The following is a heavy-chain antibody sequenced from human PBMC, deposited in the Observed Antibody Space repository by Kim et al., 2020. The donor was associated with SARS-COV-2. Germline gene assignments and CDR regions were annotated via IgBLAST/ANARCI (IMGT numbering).Heavy chain of an antibody. J-gene: IGHJ6*02. CDR3: ATGFVVVPAAIQSSYYYYYGMDV. D-gene: IGHD2-2*02. CDR1: GYTLTELS. Sequence: ASVKVSCKVSGYTLTELSMHWVRQAPGKGLEWMGGFDPEDGETIYAQKFQGRVTMTEDTSTDTAYMELSSLRSEDTAVYYCATGFVVVPAAIQSSYYYYYGMDVWSRGTTATVSS. V-gene: IGHV1-24*01. CDR2: FDPEDGET.